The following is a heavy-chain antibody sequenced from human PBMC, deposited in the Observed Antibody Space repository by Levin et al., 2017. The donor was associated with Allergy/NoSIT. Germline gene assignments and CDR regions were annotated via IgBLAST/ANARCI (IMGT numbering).Heavy chain of an antibody. CDR2: IYWDDDE. CDR3: AREQVDADEAFDY. V-gene: IGHV2-5*02. J-gene: IGHJ4*02. D-gene: IGHD2-8*01. CDR1: GFSLDTSQVG. Sequence: SGPTLVKPTQTFTLTCTFSGFSLDTSQVGVGWIRQPPGKALEWLALIYWDDDERYSPSLRSRLTITKDTSKSPVVLTITDMDPVDTDTYFCAREQVDADEAFDYWGQGTLVTVSS.